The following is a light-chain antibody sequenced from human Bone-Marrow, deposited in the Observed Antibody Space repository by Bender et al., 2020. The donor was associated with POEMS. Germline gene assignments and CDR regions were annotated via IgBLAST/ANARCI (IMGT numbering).Light chain of an antibody. J-gene: IGLJ1*01. V-gene: IGLV1-40*01. CDR2: AYT. CDR1: SSNIGAGYG. CDR3: QSYDSSLSAHV. Sequence: QSVLTQPPSVSGAPGQRVTISCTGSSSNIGAGYGVNWYQQLPGTAPKVLIYAYTSRPSGVPDRFSGSKSGTSASLAITGLQAADEGDYYCQSYDSSLSAHVFGAGTKVTVL.